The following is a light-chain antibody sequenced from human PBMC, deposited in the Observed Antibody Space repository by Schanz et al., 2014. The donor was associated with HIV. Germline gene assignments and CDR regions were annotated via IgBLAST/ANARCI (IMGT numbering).Light chain of an antibody. CDR3: SSHAGRSSFVV. Sequence: QSVLTQPASVSGSPGQSITISCIGTSSDIGTYNYVSWYQQLPGKAPKLIIYDVSNRPSGVSNRFSGSKSGNTASLTISGLQAEDEADYYCSSHAGRSSFVVFGGGTKLTVL. J-gene: IGLJ2*01. CDR1: SSDIGTYNY. V-gene: IGLV2-14*03. CDR2: DVS.